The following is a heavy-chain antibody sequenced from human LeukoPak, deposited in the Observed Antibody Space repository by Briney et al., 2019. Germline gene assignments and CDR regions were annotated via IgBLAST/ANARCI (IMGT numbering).Heavy chain of an antibody. Sequence: SETLSLTCTVSGGSISSYYWSWIRQPPGKGLEWIGYISYSGSTNYNPSLKSRVTISVDTSKNQFSLKLTYVTAADPAVYYCAKDPHTGIAPDYWGQGTLVTVSS. CDR2: ISYSGST. CDR1: GGSISSYY. V-gene: IGHV4-59*12. J-gene: IGHJ4*02. CDR3: AKDPHTGIAPDY. D-gene: IGHD5-18*01.